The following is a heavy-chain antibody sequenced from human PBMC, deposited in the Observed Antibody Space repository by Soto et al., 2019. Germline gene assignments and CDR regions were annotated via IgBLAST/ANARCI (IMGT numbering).Heavy chain of an antibody. Sequence: EVQLVESGGDLVQPGGSLRLSCAASGFTFSNYWMSWVRQAPGKGLEWVANINKDGSEKYYVGSVRGRFTISRDNAKNSLYLEMNSLRAEDTAVYYCARDTGYNSGWGSWGQGTLVTVSS. CDR1: GFTFSNYW. D-gene: IGHD6-19*01. J-gene: IGHJ5*02. CDR2: INKDGSEK. CDR3: ARDTGYNSGWGS. V-gene: IGHV3-7*04.